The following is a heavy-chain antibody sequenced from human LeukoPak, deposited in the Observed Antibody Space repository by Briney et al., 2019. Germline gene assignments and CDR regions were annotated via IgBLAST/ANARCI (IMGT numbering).Heavy chain of an antibody. CDR3: ARVTGYMVEDFFDY. D-gene: IGHD3-9*01. V-gene: IGHV4-34*01. Sequence: SETLSLTCAVYGGSFSGYYWSWIRQPPGKGLEWIGEINHSGSTNYNPSLKSRVTISVDTSKNQFSLKLRYVTAADTVVYYCARVTGYMVEDFFDYWGQGTLVTVSS. J-gene: IGHJ4*02. CDR1: GGSFSGYY. CDR2: INHSGST.